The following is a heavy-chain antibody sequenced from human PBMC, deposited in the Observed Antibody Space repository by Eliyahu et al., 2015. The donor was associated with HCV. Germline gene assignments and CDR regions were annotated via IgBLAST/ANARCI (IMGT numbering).Heavy chain of an antibody. CDR3: ATVRASVTHRAEYFQN. V-gene: IGHV1-69*01. Sequence: QVQLEQSGAEVKKPGSSGKASCKAXGGTFRXLSINWVRQAPGQGLEWMGRILPVFGSSNYAQKFQGRVSITADESTATAYLELNSLTSDDTAIFYCATVRASVTHRAEYFQNWGQGTLVTVS. J-gene: IGHJ1*01. D-gene: IGHD5/OR15-5a*01. CDR2: ILPVFGSS. CDR1: GGTFRXLS.